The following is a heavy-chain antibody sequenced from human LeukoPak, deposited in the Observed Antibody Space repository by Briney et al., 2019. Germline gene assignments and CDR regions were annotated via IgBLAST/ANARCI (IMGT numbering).Heavy chain of an antibody. CDR3: ARSPPVYYDILTGYYFDY. Sequence: GASVKVSCKASGYTFTSYGISWVRQAPGQGLEWMGWISAYNGNTNYAQKLQGRVTITTDESTSTAYMELSSLRSEDTAVYYCARSPPVYYDILTGYYFDYWGQGTLVTVSS. CDR1: GYTFTSYG. CDR2: ISAYNGNT. V-gene: IGHV1-18*01. D-gene: IGHD3-9*01. J-gene: IGHJ4*02.